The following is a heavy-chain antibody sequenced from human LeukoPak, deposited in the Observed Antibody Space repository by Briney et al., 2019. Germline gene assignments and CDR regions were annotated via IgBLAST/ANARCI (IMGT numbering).Heavy chain of an antibody. CDR2: ISYDGSNK. Sequence: GGSLRLSCAASGFTFSSYGMHWVRQAPGKGLEWVAVISYDGSNKYYADSVKGRFTISRDNSKNTLYPQMNSLRAEDTAVYYCAKDGDGYNLYFDYWGQGTLVTVSS. D-gene: IGHD5-24*01. J-gene: IGHJ4*02. V-gene: IGHV3-30*18. CDR1: GFTFSSYG. CDR3: AKDGDGYNLYFDY.